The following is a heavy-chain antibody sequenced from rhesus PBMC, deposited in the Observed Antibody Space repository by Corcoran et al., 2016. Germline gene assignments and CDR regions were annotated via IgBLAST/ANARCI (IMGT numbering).Heavy chain of an antibody. CDR3: TRVRGSSYFDY. CDR2: ISPYKGNK. V-gene: IGHV1-180*01. Sequence: QVQLVQSGAEIKQPGASVKLSCKASGYTFTSYYMHWVRQAPGQGLEWIGLISPYKGNKGYAQNFQGRVTITTDTSTSTGYMELSSLRSEDTAVYYCTRVRGSSYFDYWGQGVLVTVSS. D-gene: IGHD4-29*01. J-gene: IGHJ4*01. CDR1: GYTFTSYY.